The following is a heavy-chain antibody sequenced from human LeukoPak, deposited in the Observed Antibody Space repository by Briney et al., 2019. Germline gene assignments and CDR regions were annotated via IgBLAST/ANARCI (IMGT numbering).Heavy chain of an antibody. CDR2: IYTSGNT. D-gene: IGHD3-3*01. J-gene: IGHJ6*03. Sequence: PSQTLSLTCTVSGGSISSGSYYWSWIRQPAGKGLEWIGRIYTSGNTNYNPSLKSRVTISVDTSKNQFSLKLSSVTAADTAVYYCASDNYDFWSGYPRLGYYYYYMDVWGKGTTVTVSS. V-gene: IGHV4-61*02. CDR3: ASDNYDFWSGYPRLGYYYYYMDV. CDR1: GGSISSGSYY.